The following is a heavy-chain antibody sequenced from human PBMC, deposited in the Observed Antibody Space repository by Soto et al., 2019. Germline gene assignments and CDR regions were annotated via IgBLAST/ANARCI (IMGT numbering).Heavy chain of an antibody. CDR2: IYYSGST. V-gene: IGHV4-59*01. J-gene: IGHJ4*02. D-gene: IGHD2-15*01. Sequence: SETLSLTCTVSGGSINNYYWSWIRQPPGKGLEFIGYIYYSGSTNHNPSLKGRVTISVDTSKNQFSLKLTSVTAADTAVYYCARAGYRGYCSGGSCYMPDYWGQGSLVTVSS. CDR3: ARAGYRGYCSGGSCYMPDY. CDR1: GGSINNYY.